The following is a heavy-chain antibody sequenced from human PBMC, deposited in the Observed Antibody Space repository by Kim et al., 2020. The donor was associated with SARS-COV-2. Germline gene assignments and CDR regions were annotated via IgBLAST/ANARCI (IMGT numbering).Heavy chain of an antibody. CDR3: AKEHHYYYDSSGYSSLDY. V-gene: IGHV3-33*06. Sequence: KGRFTISRDNSKNTLYLQMNSLRAEDTAVYYCAKEHHYYYDSSGYSSLDYWGQGTLVTVSS. D-gene: IGHD3-22*01. J-gene: IGHJ4*02.